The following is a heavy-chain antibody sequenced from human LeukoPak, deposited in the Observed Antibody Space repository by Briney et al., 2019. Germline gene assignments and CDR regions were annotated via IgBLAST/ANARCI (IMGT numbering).Heavy chain of an antibody. V-gene: IGHV6-1*01. CDR2: TYYRSKWYN. D-gene: IGHD4-17*01. CDR1: GDSVSSNSAA. CDR3: ARDRGYGDYT. J-gene: IGHJ5*02. Sequence: SQTLALTCAISGDSVSSNSAAWTWIRQSPSRGLEWLGRTYYRSKWYNDYGLSVRGRTTINPDTSKNQFSLKLSSVTAADTAVYYCARDRGYGDYTWGQGTLVTVSS.